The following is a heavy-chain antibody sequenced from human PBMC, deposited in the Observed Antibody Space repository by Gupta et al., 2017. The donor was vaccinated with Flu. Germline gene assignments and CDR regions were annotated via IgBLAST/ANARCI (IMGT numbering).Heavy chain of an antibody. CDR2: IYTSGST. J-gene: IGHJ5*02. D-gene: IGHD2-15*01. Sequence: QVQLQESGPGLVKPSQTLSLTCTVSGGSISSGSYYWSWIRQPAGKGLEWIGRIYTSGSTNYNPSLKSRVTISVDTSKNQFSLKLSTVTAADTAVYYCARAGCSGGSCYHLSGWFDPWGQGTLVTVSS. CDR3: ARAGCSGGSCYHLSGWFDP. CDR1: GGSISSGSYY. V-gene: IGHV4-61*02.